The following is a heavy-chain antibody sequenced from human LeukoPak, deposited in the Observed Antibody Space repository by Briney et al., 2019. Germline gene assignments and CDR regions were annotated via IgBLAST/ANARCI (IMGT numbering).Heavy chain of an antibody. Sequence: PSETLSLTCTVSNGSITSHYWSWIRQSPGQGPEWIGYVYYSGSTSYNPSLKSRVTVSMDTSKKQFSLITKSVTGADTAVYFCARFNWGGYYFDSWGQGALVTVSS. CDR2: VYYSGST. D-gene: IGHD7-27*01. CDR3: ARFNWGGYYFDS. CDR1: NGSITSHY. V-gene: IGHV4-59*08. J-gene: IGHJ4*02.